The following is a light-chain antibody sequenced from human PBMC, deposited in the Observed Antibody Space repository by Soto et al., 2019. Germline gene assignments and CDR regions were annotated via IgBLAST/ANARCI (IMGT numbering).Light chain of an antibody. CDR2: KAS. CDR1: QSINSW. J-gene: IGKJ1*01. Sequence: DIQMTQSPSTLSASVGDRVTITCRASQSINSWLAWYQQKPGKAPKLLIYKASSLESGGPSRFSGSGSGTEFTLTISSLQPDDVATYYCQQYNSYPWTFGQGTKVEIK. V-gene: IGKV1-5*03. CDR3: QQYNSYPWT.